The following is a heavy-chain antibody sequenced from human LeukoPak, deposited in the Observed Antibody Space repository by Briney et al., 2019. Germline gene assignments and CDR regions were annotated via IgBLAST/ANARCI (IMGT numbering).Heavy chain of an antibody. CDR1: GFNYRCFS. V-gene: IGHV3-21*01. J-gene: IGHJ6*02. D-gene: IGHD2-2*01. CDR2: ISMSTSYI. CDR3: ARGVVIVPAAHTGYYHYGMDV. Sequence: GGSLRLSCAPSGFNYRCFSVIWVRQTRGKGVEWVSSISMSTSYIYYAHSVKGRFIISRDNAQNSIYLKMNSLTAENTSIYYCARGVVIVPAAHTGYYHYGMDVWGQGTTVTVSS.